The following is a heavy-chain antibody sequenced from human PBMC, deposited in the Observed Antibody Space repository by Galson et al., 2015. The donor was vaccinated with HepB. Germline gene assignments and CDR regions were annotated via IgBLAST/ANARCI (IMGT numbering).Heavy chain of an antibody. CDR3: ARICSSTSCPYYYYYYGMDV. V-gene: IGHV1-18*04. CDR2: ISAYNGNT. Sequence: SVKVSCKASGYTFTSYGISWVRQAPGQGLEWMGWISAYNGNTNYAQKLQGRVTMTTDTSTSTAYMELRSLRSDDTAVYYCARICSSTSCPYYYYYYGMDVWGQGTTVTVSS. CDR1: GYTFTSYG. D-gene: IGHD2-2*01. J-gene: IGHJ6*02.